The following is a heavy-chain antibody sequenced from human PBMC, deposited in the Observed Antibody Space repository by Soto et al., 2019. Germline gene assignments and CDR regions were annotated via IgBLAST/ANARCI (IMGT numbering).Heavy chain of an antibody. CDR1: GFYFSGYA. V-gene: IGHV3-30*04. D-gene: IGHD6-6*01. J-gene: IGHJ1*01. Sequence: GGSLRLSCVASGFYFSGYAMHWARQAPGKGLEWVALVSPDGRNEYYSDSARGRFTVSRDNSQNSVYLHMNSLRPGDSGLYFCARENSRVAPRLFQHWGHGTLVTV. CDR2: VSPDGRNE. CDR3: ARENSRVAPRLFQH.